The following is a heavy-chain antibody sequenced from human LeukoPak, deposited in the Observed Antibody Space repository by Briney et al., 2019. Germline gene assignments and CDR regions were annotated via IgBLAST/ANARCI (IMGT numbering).Heavy chain of an antibody. CDR1: GGSISSGGYY. J-gene: IGHJ6*02. D-gene: IGHD2-21*01. CDR2: IYYSGST. V-gene: IGHV4-31*03. Sequence: SETLSLTCTVSGGSISSGGYYWSWIRQHPGKGLEWIGNIYYSGSTYYNPSLKSRVTISVDTSKNQFSLKLSSVTAADTAVYYCARGGDGYNSGYGMDVWGQGTTVTVSS. CDR3: ARGGDGYNSGYGMDV.